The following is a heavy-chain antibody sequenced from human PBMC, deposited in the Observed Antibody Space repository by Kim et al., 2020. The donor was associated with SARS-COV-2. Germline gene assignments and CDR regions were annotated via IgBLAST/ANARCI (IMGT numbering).Heavy chain of an antibody. CDR2: FDPEDGET. CDR3: STTRAYDSSGYYPDRVDY. D-gene: IGHD3-22*01. J-gene: IGHJ4*02. V-gene: IGHV1-24*01. Sequence: ASVKVSCKVSGYTLTELSMHWVRQAPGKGLEWMGGFDPEDGETIYAQKFQGRVTMTEDTSTDTAYMELSSLRSEDTAVYYCSTTRAYDSSGYYPDRVDYWGQGTLVTVSS. CDR1: GYTLTELS.